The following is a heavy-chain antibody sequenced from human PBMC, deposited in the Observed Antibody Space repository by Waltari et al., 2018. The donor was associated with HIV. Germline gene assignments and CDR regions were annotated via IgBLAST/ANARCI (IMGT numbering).Heavy chain of an antibody. Sequence: EVRLLVSGGGLVRPVGSLRLLGAPSGFRLGDYHMNWVRQGPGKGVEWVASIGSLQNFIHYADSVKGRFTVSRDNAKNSLYLQRNSLTAEDTAVYYCARGPSSGWSWFDPWGQGTLVTVSS. CDR3: ARGPSSGWSWFDP. D-gene: IGHD6-19*01. CDR2: IGSLQNFI. V-gene: IGHV3-21*01. CDR1: GFRLGDYH. J-gene: IGHJ5*02.